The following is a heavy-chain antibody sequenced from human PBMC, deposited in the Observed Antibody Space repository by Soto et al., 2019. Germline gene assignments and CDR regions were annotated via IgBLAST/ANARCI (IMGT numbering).Heavy chain of an antibody. CDR2: IRSTTDGGTT. CDR1: GLNFGDSG. D-gene: IGHD1-1*01. J-gene: IGHJ4*02. V-gene: IGHV3-49*03. Sequence: GGSLRLSCTTSGLNFGDSGMSWFRQAPGKGLEWVGYIRSTTDGGTTELAASVKGRFIISRDDSKNITHLQVNTLKTEDTAVYYCARDIPPYKYGTRFDYWGQGTKVTVYS. CDR3: ARDIPPYKYGTRFDY.